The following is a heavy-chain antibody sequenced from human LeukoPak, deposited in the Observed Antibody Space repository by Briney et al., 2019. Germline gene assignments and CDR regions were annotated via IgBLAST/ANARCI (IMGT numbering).Heavy chain of an antibody. Sequence: SVNVSCKASGGSFTNDAFSWVRQAAGQGLERMGRIVPILGVAIYPQKFQDRVTITADKSTSTAYMEVTSLTSDDTAMYYCASDVTVAAVRMAFDVWGRGTMVTVSS. D-gene: IGHD2-15*01. V-gene: IGHV1-69*04. CDR1: GGSFTNDA. CDR3: ASDVTVAAVRMAFDV. J-gene: IGHJ3*01. CDR2: IVPILGVA.